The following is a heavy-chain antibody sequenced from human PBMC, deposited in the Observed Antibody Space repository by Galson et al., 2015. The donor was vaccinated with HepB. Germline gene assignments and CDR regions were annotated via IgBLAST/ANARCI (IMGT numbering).Heavy chain of an antibody. Sequence: SLRLSCAASGFSFSDYGMHWVRQAPGKGLEWVAVISYDGNKKYYADSVKGRFTISRDNVRNMLYLQVNSLRVEDTAVYYCAKVDRDSGWLVLDYWGQGTLVTVSS. D-gene: IGHD6-19*01. CDR1: GFSFSDYG. CDR3: AKVDRDSGWLVLDY. CDR2: ISYDGNKK. V-gene: IGHV3-30*18. J-gene: IGHJ4*02.